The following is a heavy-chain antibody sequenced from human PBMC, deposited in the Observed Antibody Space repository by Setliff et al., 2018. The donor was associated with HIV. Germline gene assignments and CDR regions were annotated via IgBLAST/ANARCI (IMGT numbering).Heavy chain of an antibody. CDR2: SYYSGSA. V-gene: IGHV4-30-4*08. CDR1: DGYISDGDYY. J-gene: IGHJ4*02. Sequence: SETLSLTCTVSDGYISDGDYYWTWIRQPPGKGLEWIGHSYYSGSAHYNASLKSRVTMSVDMSNNQFSLKLRSVTAADMAVYYCARWTYYHASGSYRGKFDYWGQGTLVTVSS. D-gene: IGHD3-10*01. CDR3: ARWTYYHASGSYRGKFDY.